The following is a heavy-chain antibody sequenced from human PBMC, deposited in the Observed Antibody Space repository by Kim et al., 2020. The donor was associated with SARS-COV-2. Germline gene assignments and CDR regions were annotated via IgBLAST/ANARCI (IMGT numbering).Heavy chain of an antibody. J-gene: IGHJ3*02. CDR1: GFTFPYYA. CDR2: ITSNGGTT. Sequence: GGSLRLSCSTSGFTFPYYAMHWVRQAPGKGLEYVSAITSNGGTTYYADSVKGRFTITRDNSQNTLYLQMTSLRAEDTAVYYCVKDASRATTTTGTFWHAFDIWGQGTMVTVSS. CDR3: VKDASRATTTTGTFWHAFDI. V-gene: IGHV3-64D*06. D-gene: IGHD1-1*01.